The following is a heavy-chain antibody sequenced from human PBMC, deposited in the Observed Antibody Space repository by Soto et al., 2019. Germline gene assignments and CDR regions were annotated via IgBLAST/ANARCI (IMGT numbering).Heavy chain of an antibody. V-gene: IGHV4-34*01. D-gene: IGHD6-19*01. J-gene: IGHJ4*02. CDR2: INHSGSA. Sequence: QVQLQQSGAGLLKPSETLSLTCAVYGESFSGHIWTWIRQTPGKGLQWIGQINHSGSASYNPSLRCRATISGHTSNSQFSLELSSVPAADTAVYYCARGLITGSHYSGGWYYFDSWGQGTQVTVSS. CDR3: ARGLITGSHYSGGWYYFDS. CDR1: GESFSGHI.